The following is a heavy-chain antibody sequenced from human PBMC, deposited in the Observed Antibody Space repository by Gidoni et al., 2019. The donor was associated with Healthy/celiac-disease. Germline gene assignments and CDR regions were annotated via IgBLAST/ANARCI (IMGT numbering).Heavy chain of an antibody. J-gene: IGHJ4*02. Sequence: EVQLVESGGGLVKPGGSLRLSCAASGFTFSSYSMNWVRQAPGKGLEWASSISSSSSYIYYADSVKGRFTISRDNAKNSLYLQMNSLRAEDTAVYYCAVSGDSGYYYNDDYWGQGTLVTVSS. CDR2: ISSSSSYI. CDR1: GFTFSSYS. D-gene: IGHD3-22*01. CDR3: AVSGDSGYYYNDDY. V-gene: IGHV3-21*01.